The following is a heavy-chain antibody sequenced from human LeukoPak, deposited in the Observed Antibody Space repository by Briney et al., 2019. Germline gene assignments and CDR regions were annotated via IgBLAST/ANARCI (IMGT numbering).Heavy chain of an antibody. V-gene: IGHV4-39*01. Sequence: SETLSLTCTVSGGSISSSSYYWGWIRQPPGKGLEWIGSIYYSGSTYYNPSLKSRVTISVDTSKNQFSLKLSSVTAADTAVYYCARQLRYFDWLLNFDYWGQGTLVTVSS. CDR2: IYYSGST. CDR1: GGSISSSSYY. CDR3: ARQLRYFDWLLNFDY. D-gene: IGHD3-9*01. J-gene: IGHJ4*02.